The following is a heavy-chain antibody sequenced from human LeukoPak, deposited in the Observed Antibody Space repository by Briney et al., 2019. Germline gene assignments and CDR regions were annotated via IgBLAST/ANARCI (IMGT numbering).Heavy chain of an antibody. Sequence: GGSLRLSCAASGFTVSSNYMSWVRQAPGKGLEWVSVIYSGGSTYYADSVKGRFTISRDNSKNTLYLQMNSLRAEDTAVYYCARERRIVGSSWDNWFDPWGQGTLVTVSS. CDR1: GFTVSSNY. CDR3: ARERRIVGSSWDNWFDP. J-gene: IGHJ5*02. D-gene: IGHD6-13*01. V-gene: IGHV3-66*02. CDR2: IYSGGST.